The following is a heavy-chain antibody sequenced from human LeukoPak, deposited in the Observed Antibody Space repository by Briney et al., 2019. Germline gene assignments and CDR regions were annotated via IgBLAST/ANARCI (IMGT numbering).Heavy chain of an antibody. Sequence: GGSLRLSCAASGLTFSSYSMNWVRQAPAKGLEWVSSISSSSSYIYYADSVKGRFTISRDNAKNSLYLQMNSLRAEDTAVYYCAELGITMIGGVWGKGTTVTISS. CDR3: AELGITMIGGV. D-gene: IGHD3-10*02. CDR2: ISSSSSYI. V-gene: IGHV3-21*01. J-gene: IGHJ6*04. CDR1: GLTFSSYS.